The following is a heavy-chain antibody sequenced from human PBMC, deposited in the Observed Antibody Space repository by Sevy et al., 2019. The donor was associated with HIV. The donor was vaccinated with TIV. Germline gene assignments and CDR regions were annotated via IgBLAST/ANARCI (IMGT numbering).Heavy chain of an antibody. CDR1: GYSFTGYY. J-gene: IGHJ4*02. CDR3: ARAPVYCRGGNCYPYHFDY. CDR2: INPNNGGT. D-gene: IGHD2-15*01. Sequence: ASVKVSCKASGYSFTGYYIHWVRQAPGQGLEWMGWINPNNGGTNYAQEFQGRVTMTRDTSISTVYMELSRLKSDDTAVYYCARAPVYCRGGNCYPYHFDYWSQGTLVTVSS. V-gene: IGHV1-2*02.